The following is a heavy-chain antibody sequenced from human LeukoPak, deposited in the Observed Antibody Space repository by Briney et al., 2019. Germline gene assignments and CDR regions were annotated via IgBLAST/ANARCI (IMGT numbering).Heavy chain of an antibody. CDR2: IRASATP. Sequence: SETLSLTCSVSGGSFNSYYWSWLRQPAGKGLAGIGRIRASATPDYSPSLQTRVTISINTSQRQVSLNRTSVTAADTAVYYCARDIVYLIDEDYGWGQGTLVTVSS. CDR3: ARDIVYLIDEDYG. J-gene: IGHJ4*02. V-gene: IGHV4-4*07. CDR1: GGSFNSYY. D-gene: IGHD4-17*01.